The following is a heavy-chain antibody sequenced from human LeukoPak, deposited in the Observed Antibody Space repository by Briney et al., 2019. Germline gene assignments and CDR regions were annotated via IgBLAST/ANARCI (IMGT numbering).Heavy chain of an antibody. D-gene: IGHD2-15*01. CDR3: ARGDYCSGGSCYLPPTY. CDR1: GYTFTSYD. V-gene: IGHV1-8*03. Sequence: GASVKVSCKASGYTFTSYDINWVRQATGQGLEWMGWMNPNSGNTGYAQKFQGRVTITRNTSISTAYMELSSLRSEDTAVYYCARGDYCSGGSCYLPPTYWGQGALVTVSS. CDR2: MNPNSGNT. J-gene: IGHJ4*02.